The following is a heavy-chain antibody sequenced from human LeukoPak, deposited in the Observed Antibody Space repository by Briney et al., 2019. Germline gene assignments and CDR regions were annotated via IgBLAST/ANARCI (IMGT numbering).Heavy chain of an antibody. V-gene: IGHV3-23*01. CDR1: GFTFSSYA. Sequence: QPGGSLRLSCAASGFTFSSYAMSWVRQAPGKGLEWVSAISGSGGSTYYADSVKGRFTISRDNSKNTLYLQMNSLRAEDTALYYCAKDIGGYGDYGEAYWGQGTLVTVSS. J-gene: IGHJ4*02. CDR2: ISGSGGST. D-gene: IGHD4-17*01. CDR3: AKDIGGYGDYGEAY.